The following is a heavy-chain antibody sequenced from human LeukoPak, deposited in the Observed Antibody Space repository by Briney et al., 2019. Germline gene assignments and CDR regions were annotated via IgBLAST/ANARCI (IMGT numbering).Heavy chain of an antibody. CDR3: ARGLMITFGGVIVIQGSIFDY. CDR1: GFTFSSYA. CDR2: ISYDGSNK. D-gene: IGHD3-16*02. Sequence: GGFLRRSCAASGFTFSSYAMHWVRQAPGKGLEGVAVISYDGSNKYYADSVKGRFTISRDNSKNTLYLQMNSLRAEDTAVYYCARGLMITFGGVIVIQGSIFDYWGQGTLVTVSS. V-gene: IGHV3-30*04. J-gene: IGHJ4*02.